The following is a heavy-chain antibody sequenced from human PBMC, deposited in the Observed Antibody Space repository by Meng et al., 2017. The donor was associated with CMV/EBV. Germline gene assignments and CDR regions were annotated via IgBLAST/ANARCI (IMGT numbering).Heavy chain of an antibody. J-gene: IGHJ3*02. D-gene: IGHD3-9*01. CDR3: ARRTYDILTGYYLDAFDI. CDR1: GYSFTSYW. Sequence: GESLKISCKGSGYSFTSYWIGWVRQMPGKGLEWMGIIYPGDSDTRYSPSFQGQVTISADKSISTAYLQWSSLKASDTAMYYCARRTYDILTGYYLDAFDIWDQGTMVTVSS. V-gene: IGHV5-51*01. CDR2: IYPGDSDT.